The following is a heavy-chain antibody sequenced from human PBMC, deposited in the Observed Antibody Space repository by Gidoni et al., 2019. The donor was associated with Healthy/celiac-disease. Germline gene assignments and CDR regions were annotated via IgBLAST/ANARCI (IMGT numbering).Heavy chain of an antibody. Sequence: QVQLQASGPGLVKPSQTLSLTCTFSGGSIRSGRSYWGWIRQHPGKGLEWIGYIYYSGSTYYNPSLKRRVTISVDTSKNQCSRKLSSVTAADTAVYYCARAKGYYGGNHIAPGAFDIWGQGTMVTVSS. CDR3: ARAKGYYGGNHIAPGAFDI. CDR2: IYYSGST. J-gene: IGHJ3*02. CDR1: GGSIRSGRSY. V-gene: IGHV4-31*03. D-gene: IGHD4-17*01.